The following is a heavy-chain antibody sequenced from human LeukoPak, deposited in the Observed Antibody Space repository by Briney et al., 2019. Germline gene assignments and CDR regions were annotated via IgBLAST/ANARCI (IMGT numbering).Heavy chain of an antibody. D-gene: IGHD6-19*01. CDR2: IHYSGST. CDR3: ARSRIDIRLYSSGWYGDFDY. V-gene: IGHV4-39*07. CDR1: GGSISSSSYY. Sequence: PSETLSLTCTVSGGSISSSSYYWAWIRQPPGKGLEWIGSIHYSGSTYYDPSLQSRVTISVDTSKNQFSLKLSSVTAADTAVYYCARSRIDIRLYSSGWYGDFDYWGQGTLVTVSS. J-gene: IGHJ4*02.